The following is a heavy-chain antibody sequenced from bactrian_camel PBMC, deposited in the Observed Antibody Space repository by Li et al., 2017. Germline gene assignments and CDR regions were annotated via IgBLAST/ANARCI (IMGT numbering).Heavy chain of an antibody. D-gene: IGHD5*01. V-gene: IGHV3S53*01. CDR2: IDSDGGT. J-gene: IGHJ4*01. Sequence: HVQLVESGGGLVEPGGSMRLSCAVSVDRYSSACMAWFRQYPGQGRKKIASIDSDGGTSYDQSVKGRFAISRDNAKNTLYLQMNSLKPEDTAMYYCTADRILSRLWVGSGNYRGRGTQVTVS. CDR1: VDRYSSAC. CDR3: TADRILSRLWVGSGNY.